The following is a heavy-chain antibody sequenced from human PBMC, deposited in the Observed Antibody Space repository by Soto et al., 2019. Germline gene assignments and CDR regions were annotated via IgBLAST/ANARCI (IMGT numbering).Heavy chain of an antibody. CDR3: TRGGTRTTYWGLLDS. J-gene: IGHJ4*02. CDR2: ISGDASST. V-gene: IGHV3-74*01. CDR1: GFTFSDNW. Sequence: EVKVVESGGGLVQPGGSLRLSCAASGFTFSDNWMHWVRQPPGKGPVWVSRISGDASSTSYADSVKGHFTISRDSAKKTVYLQMDSLRVEDRAVYYCTRGGTRTTYWGLLDSWGQGTLVSVSS. D-gene: IGHD7-27*01.